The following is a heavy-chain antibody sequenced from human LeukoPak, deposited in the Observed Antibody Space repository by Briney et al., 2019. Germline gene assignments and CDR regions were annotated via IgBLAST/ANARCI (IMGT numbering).Heavy chain of an antibody. CDR2: IKQDGSEK. J-gene: IGHJ4*02. V-gene: IGHV3-7*01. CDR3: ARRYFDY. CDR1: GFPFSDHY. Sequence: GGSLRLSCAGSGFPFSDHYMDWVRQAPGKGLEWVANIKQDGSEKYYVDSVKGRFTISRDNAKNSLYLQMNSLRAEDTAVYYCARRYFDYWGQGTLVTVSS.